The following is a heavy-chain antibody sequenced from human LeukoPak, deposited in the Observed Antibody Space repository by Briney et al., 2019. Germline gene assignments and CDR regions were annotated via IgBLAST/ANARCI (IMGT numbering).Heavy chain of an antibody. V-gene: IGHV5-51*01. D-gene: IGHD3-3*01. CDR2: IYPGDSDT. CDR3: ARGGDEEYYDFWSRGNWFDP. J-gene: IGHJ5*02. CDR1: GYSFTSYW. Sequence: GESLKISCKGSGYSFTSYWIGWVRQMPGKGLEWMGIIYPGDSDTRYSPSFQGQVTISADKSISTAYLQWSSLKASDIAMYYCARGGDEEYYDFWSRGNWFDPWGQGTLVTVSS.